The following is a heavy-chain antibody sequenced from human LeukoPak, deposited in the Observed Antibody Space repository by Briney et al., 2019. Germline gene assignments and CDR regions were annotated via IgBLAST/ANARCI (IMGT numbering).Heavy chain of an antibody. Sequence: GGSLRLSCAASGFSFSSYAMSWVRQAPGKGLEWVSVICGSGDNTYYAASVKGRFTISRDNSKNTLYLQMNSLRAEDTAVYYCAKVTSTSCYGPADYWGQGTLVTVSS. V-gene: IGHV3-23*01. CDR3: AKVTSTSCYGPADY. CDR2: ICGSGDNT. D-gene: IGHD2-2*01. J-gene: IGHJ4*02. CDR1: GFSFSSYA.